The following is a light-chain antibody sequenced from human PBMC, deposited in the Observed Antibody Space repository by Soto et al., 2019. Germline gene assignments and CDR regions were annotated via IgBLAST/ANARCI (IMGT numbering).Light chain of an antibody. CDR3: QQFNSYLFT. Sequence: AIPLTQSPSSLSASVGDRVTITCRASQGISSALAWYQQKPGKAPKLLIYDASSLESGVPSRFSGSGSGTDFTLTISSLQPEDFATYYCQQFNSYLFTFGPGNKVDIK. CDR2: DAS. CDR1: QGISSA. V-gene: IGKV1-13*02. J-gene: IGKJ3*01.